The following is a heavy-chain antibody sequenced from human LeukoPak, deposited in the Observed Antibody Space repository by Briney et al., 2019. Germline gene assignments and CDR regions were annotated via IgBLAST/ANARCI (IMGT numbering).Heavy chain of an antibody. D-gene: IGHD3-10*01. Sequence: PGGSLRLSCAASGFTFSSYAMSWVRQAPGKGPEWVSAISGSGGSTYYADSVKGRFTISRDNSKNTLYLQMNSLRAEDTAVYYCARGYYGSGSQGFDPWGQGTLVTVSS. CDR1: GFTFSSYA. CDR3: ARGYYGSGSQGFDP. V-gene: IGHV3-23*01. J-gene: IGHJ5*02. CDR2: ISGSGGST.